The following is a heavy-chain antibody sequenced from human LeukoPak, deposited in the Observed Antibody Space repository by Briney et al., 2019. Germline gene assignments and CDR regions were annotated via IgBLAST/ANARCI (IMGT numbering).Heavy chain of an antibody. CDR2: INESGET. D-gene: IGHD2-2*01. J-gene: IGHJ5*02. V-gene: IGHV4-34*01. CDR3: ARVVGIAVLPGATEDNYFDP. Sequence: KPSETLSLTCAVSDGSFSSYFWTWIRQSPARGLEWIGEINESGETDYNPSLKSRAKISIDTSRGHFSLTLTSVTAADTALYYCARVVGIAVLPGATEDNYFDPWGQGTPVTVSS. CDR1: DGSFSSYF.